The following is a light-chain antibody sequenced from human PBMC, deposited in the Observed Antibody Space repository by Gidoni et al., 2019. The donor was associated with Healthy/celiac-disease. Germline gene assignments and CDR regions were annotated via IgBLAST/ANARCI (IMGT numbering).Light chain of an antibody. J-gene: IGKJ1*01. CDR1: QSLLHSNGYNY. CDR2: LGS. Sequence: DIVMTQSPLSLPVTPGEPASISCSVSQSLLHSNGYNYLDWYLQKPGQSPQLLIYLGSNRASGVPDRFSGSGSGTDFTLKISRVEAEDVGVYYCMQALQTPWTFGQGTKVEIK. V-gene: IGKV2-28*01. CDR3: MQALQTPWT.